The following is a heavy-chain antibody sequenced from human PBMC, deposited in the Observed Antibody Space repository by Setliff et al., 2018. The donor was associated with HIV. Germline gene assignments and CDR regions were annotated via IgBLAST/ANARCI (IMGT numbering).Heavy chain of an antibody. D-gene: IGHD3-22*01. J-gene: IGHJ5*02. CDR1: GFTFSTYW. CDR2: IKQDGSEK. CDR3: ARDMMYHYDRSGSFGYFGP. Sequence: PGGSLRLSCAASGFTFSTYWMSWVRQAPGKGLEWVANIKQDGSEKYYVDSVKGRFTISRDNAKNSLYLQMNSLRAEDTAVYYCARDMMYHYDRSGSFGYFGPWGQGTQVTVSS. V-gene: IGHV3-7*01.